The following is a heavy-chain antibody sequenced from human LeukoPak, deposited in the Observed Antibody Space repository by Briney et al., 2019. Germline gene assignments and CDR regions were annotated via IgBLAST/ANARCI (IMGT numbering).Heavy chain of an antibody. J-gene: IGHJ3*02. Sequence: GGSLRLSCAASGFNFITYGMHWVRQAPGKGLEWVSSISSGTSYIYYADSVKGRFTISRDNAKNSLYLQMNSLRAEDTAVYYCARDPTSSWETAFDIWGQGTMVTVSS. CDR1: GFNFITYG. V-gene: IGHV3-21*01. CDR2: ISSGTSYI. D-gene: IGHD1-26*01. CDR3: ARDPTSSWETAFDI.